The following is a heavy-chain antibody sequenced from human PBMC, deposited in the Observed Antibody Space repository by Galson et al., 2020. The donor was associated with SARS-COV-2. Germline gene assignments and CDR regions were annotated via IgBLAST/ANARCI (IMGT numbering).Heavy chain of an antibody. Sequence: GESLKISCAASGFTFSSYAMHWVRQAPGKGLEWVAVISYDGSNKYYADSVKGRFTISRDNSKNTLYLQMNSLRAEDTAVYYCADDKDSYGQVGMDVWGQGTTVTVSS. CDR3: ADDKDSYGQVGMDV. CDR1: GFTFSSYA. V-gene: IGHV3-30*04. J-gene: IGHJ6*02. CDR2: ISYDGSNK. D-gene: IGHD5-18*01.